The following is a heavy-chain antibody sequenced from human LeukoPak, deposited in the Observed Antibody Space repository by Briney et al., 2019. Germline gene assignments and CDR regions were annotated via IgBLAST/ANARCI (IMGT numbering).Heavy chain of an antibody. D-gene: IGHD5-24*01. Sequence: SETLSLTCPVSGGFLNNYYWSWLGQPPGKGLEWIGYIFYTGSTNYNPSLNSRVTISLDTSKNHFSLKLNSVTAADTAVYYCAKSERWLQFPHAFHIWGQGTMVTVSS. CDR3: AKSERWLQFPHAFHI. J-gene: IGHJ3*02. CDR2: IFYTGST. CDR1: GGFLNNYY. V-gene: IGHV4-59*01.